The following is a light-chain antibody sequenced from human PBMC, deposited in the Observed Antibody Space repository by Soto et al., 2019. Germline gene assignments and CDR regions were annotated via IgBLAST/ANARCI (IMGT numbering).Light chain of an antibody. V-gene: IGLV1-40*01. Sequence: QSVLTQPPSVSGAPGQRVTISCTGSSSNIGAGYDVHWYQQLPGTAPKLLIYGNSNRPSGVPDRFSGSKSGTSASLAITGLLASDAADYYTQSYDSSLSGSIFGGGTKLTVL. CDR2: GNS. J-gene: IGLJ2*01. CDR1: SSNIGAGYD. CDR3: QSYDSSLSGSI.